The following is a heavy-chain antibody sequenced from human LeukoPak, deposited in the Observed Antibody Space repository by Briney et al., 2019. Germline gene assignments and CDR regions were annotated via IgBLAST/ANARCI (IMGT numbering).Heavy chain of an antibody. CDR3: ARDASRITGTMSGFYYFDY. D-gene: IGHD1-7*01. CDR2: IYYSGST. V-gene: IGHV4-59*01. Sequence: SEPLSLTCTVSGGSISSYYWSWIRQPPGKGLEWIGFIYYSGSTNYNPSLKSPVTISVDTSKNQFSLKLSSVTAADTAVYYCARDASRITGTMSGFYYFDYWGQGTLVTVSS. J-gene: IGHJ4*02. CDR1: GGSISSYY.